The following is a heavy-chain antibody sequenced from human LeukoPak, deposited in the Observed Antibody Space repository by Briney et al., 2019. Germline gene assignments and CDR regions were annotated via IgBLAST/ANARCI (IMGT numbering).Heavy chain of an antibody. J-gene: IGHJ3*02. D-gene: IGHD2-21*01. CDR3: ARDDWHALDI. V-gene: IGHV1-46*03. CDR1: GYTFTSYY. CDR2: INPSGGTT. Sequence: ASVKVSCKASGYTFTSYYMHWVRQAPGQGLEWMGIINPSGGTTVYAQKFQGRVTVTRDTSTSTVYMELSSLRSEDTAIYYCARDDWHALDIWGQGTMVTVSS.